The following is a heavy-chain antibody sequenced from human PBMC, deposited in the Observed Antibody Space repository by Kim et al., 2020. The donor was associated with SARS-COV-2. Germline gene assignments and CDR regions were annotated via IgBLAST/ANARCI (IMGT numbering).Heavy chain of an antibody. CDR1: GFTFSNAW. J-gene: IGHJ4*02. CDR3: ITTKGTGGD. CDR2: IRSKADGGTT. V-gene: IGHV3-15*01. Sequence: GGSLRLSCAASGFTFSNAWMTWVRQAPGKGLEWVGSIRSKADGGTTHYAAPVKGRFTISRDDLDKTLFLQMNSLRTEDTAVYHCITTKGTGGDWGQGTLVTVSS. D-gene: IGHD1-1*01.